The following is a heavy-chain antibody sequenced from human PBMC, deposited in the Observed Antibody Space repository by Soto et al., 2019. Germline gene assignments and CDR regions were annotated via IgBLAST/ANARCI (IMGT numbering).Heavy chain of an antibody. CDR2: IYQSGST. J-gene: IGHJ4*02. Sequence: QLQLQESGSGLVKPSQTLSLTCAVSGGSISSGGYSWSWIRQPPGKGLEWIGYIYQSGSTYYNPYLKSRVTISVDRSKNQFSLKLSSVTAADTAVYYCARAGGLGAVAVDYWGQGTLVTVSS. CDR3: ARAGGLGAVAVDY. D-gene: IGHD6-19*01. CDR1: GGSISSGGYS. V-gene: IGHV4-30-2*01.